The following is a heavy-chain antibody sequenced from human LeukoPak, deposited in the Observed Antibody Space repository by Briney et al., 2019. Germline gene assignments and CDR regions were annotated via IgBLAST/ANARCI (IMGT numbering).Heavy chain of an antibody. CDR3: ARASSGWYESLFDY. V-gene: IGHV3-30-3*01. Sequence: GGSLRLSCAASGFTFSNYAMHWVRQAPGKGLEWVAVISYDGSNKYYADSVKGRFTISRDNSKNTLYRQMNSLRDEDTAVYYCARASSGWYESLFDYWGQGTLVTVSS. J-gene: IGHJ4*02. D-gene: IGHD6-19*01. CDR2: ISYDGSNK. CDR1: GFTFSNYA.